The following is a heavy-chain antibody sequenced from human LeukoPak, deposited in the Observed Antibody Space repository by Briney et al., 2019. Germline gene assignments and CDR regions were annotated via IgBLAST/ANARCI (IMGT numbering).Heavy chain of an antibody. CDR1: GYTFTSYG. CDR2: ISAYNGNT. V-gene: IGHV1-18*01. Sequence: ASVKVSCKASGYTFTSYGLSWVRQAPGQGLEWMRWISAYNGNTNYARKVRSRVTLTTDTSTSTAYMELKSLRSDDTAVYYCARAPQYDPHAFDIWGQGTMVTVSS. J-gene: IGHJ3*02. CDR3: ARAPQYDPHAFDI. D-gene: IGHD2/OR15-2a*01.